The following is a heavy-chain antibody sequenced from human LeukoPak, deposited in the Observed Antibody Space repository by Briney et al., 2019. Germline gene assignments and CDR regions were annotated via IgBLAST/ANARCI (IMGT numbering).Heavy chain of an antibody. Sequence: GGSLRLSCAASGFTFSSYWMSWVRQAPGKGLEWVANIKQDGSEKYYVDSVKGRFTISRDNAKNSLYLQMNSLRAEDTAVYYCARRIFGEPPSGYYYYMDVWGKGTTVTVSS. V-gene: IGHV3-7*01. CDR2: IKQDGSEK. D-gene: IGHD3-10*01. J-gene: IGHJ6*03. CDR3: ARRIFGEPPSGYYYYMDV. CDR1: GFTFSSYW.